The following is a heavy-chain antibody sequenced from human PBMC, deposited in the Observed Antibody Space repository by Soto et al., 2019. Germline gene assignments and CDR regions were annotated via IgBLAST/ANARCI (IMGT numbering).Heavy chain of an antibody. CDR3: ARPYCNSTRCYLYYYAMDV. D-gene: IGHD2-2*01. CDR2: ISSDGSHQ. J-gene: IGHJ6*02. Sequence: QVQLVESGGGVVQPGRSLRLSCAASGFTFSTSAIHWVRQAPGKGLEWVAVISSDGSHQYYADSARGRFTVSRDNSKNTLYLQKNSMRDEDTAVYYCARPYCNSTRCYLYYYAMDVWGQGTTVTVSS. V-gene: IGHV3-30-3*01. CDR1: GFTFSTSA.